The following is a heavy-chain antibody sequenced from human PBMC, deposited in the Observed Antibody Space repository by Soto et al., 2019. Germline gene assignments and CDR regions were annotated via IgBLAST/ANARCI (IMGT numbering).Heavy chain of an antibody. Sequence: QVHLVQSGAEVKKPGASVKVSCKGSGYAFTTYGITWVRQAPGQGLEWMGWISAHNGNTNYAQKLQGRVTVTRDTSTSTAYMELRSLSSGDTAVYYFGRGRYGDYWGQGALVTVSS. D-gene: IGHD1-1*01. J-gene: IGHJ4*02. CDR3: GRGRYGDY. V-gene: IGHV1-18*01. CDR2: ISAHNGNT. CDR1: GYAFTTYG.